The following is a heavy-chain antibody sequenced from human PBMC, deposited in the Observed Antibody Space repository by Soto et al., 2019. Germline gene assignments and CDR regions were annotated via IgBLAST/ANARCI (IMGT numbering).Heavy chain of an antibody. D-gene: IGHD6-13*01. CDR2: IYYSGST. V-gene: IGHV4-31*03. CDR1: GGSISSGGYY. J-gene: IGHJ3*02. CDR3: ARNGTPYSSNWSDAFDI. Sequence: PSETLSLTCTVSGGSISSGGYYWSWIRQHPGKGLEWIGYIYYSGSTYYNPSLKSRVTISVDTSKNQFSLKLSSVTAADTAVYFCARNGTPYSSNWSDAFDIWGQGTKVTVSS.